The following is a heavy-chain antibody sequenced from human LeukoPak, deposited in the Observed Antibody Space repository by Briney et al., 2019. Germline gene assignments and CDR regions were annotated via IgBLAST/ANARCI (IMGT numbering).Heavy chain of an antibody. CDR3: AKGRRYNILTGYYVSEVDP. J-gene: IGHJ5*02. CDR2: ITRSNYI. Sequence: AGGSLRLSCAASGFTFSSYSMNWVRQAPGKGLEWVSSITRSNYIYYADSVKGRFTISRDNAKNSLYLQMNSLRAKDTAVYYCAKGRRYNILTGYYVSEVDPWGQGTLVTVSS. CDR1: GFTFSSYS. V-gene: IGHV3-21*06. D-gene: IGHD3-9*01.